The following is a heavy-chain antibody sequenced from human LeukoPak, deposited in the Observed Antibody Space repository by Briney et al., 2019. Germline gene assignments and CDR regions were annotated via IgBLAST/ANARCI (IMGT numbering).Heavy chain of an antibody. CDR2: INHSGST. J-gene: IGHJ3*02. D-gene: IGHD4-17*01. Sequence: PSETLSLTCAVYGGSFSGYYWSWIREPPGKGLEWIGEINHSGSTNYNPSHKSRVTISVDTSKNQFSLKLSSVTAADTAVYYCASSYGDYRYDAFDIWGQGTMVTVSS. V-gene: IGHV4-34*01. CDR1: GGSFSGYY. CDR3: ASSYGDYRYDAFDI.